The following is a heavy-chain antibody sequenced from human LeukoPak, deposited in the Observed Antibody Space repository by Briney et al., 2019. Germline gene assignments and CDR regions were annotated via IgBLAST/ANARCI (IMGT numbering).Heavy chain of an antibody. CDR2: NYHSGST. V-gene: IGHV4-38-2*02. D-gene: IGHD1-26*01. CDR1: GYSISSGYY. J-gene: IGHJ6*03. CDR3: ARARYREINYAYAGGFYYMDV. Sequence: SETLSLTCTVSGYSISSGYYWGWLRQPPGKVLEWIGINYHSGSTYHNPSLKSRVTISVDMSKPQCYPELSTVTAADTAVYYCARARYREINYAYAGGFYYMDVWGKGTTVTVSS.